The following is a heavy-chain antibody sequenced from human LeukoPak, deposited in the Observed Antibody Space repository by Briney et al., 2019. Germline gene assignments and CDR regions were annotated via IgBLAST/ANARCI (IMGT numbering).Heavy chain of an antibody. J-gene: IGHJ4*02. V-gene: IGHV4-34*01. D-gene: IGHD5-18*01. CDR2: INHSGST. CDR3: ARHRGYTYGRTFDY. CDR1: GGSFSGYY. Sequence: PSETLSLTCAVYGGSFSGYYWSWIRQPPGRGLEWIGEINHSGSTNYNPSLKSRVTISVDTSKNQFSLKLSSVTAADTAVYYCARHRGYTYGRTFDYWGQGTLVTVSS.